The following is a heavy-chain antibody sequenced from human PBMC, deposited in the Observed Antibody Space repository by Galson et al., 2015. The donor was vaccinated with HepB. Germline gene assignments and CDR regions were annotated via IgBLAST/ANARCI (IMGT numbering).Heavy chain of an antibody. Sequence: ISGDSVSSSSAAWNWIRQSPSRGLEWLGRTYYRSKWYNDYALSVKSRITINPDTSKNQFSLHLKSVTPEDTAVYYCARDSKVVRGVIGFGFDYWGQGTLVTVSS. CDR2: TYYRSKWYN. CDR1: GDSVSSSSAA. J-gene: IGHJ4*02. V-gene: IGHV6-1*01. D-gene: IGHD3-10*01. CDR3: ARDSKVVRGVIGFGFDY.